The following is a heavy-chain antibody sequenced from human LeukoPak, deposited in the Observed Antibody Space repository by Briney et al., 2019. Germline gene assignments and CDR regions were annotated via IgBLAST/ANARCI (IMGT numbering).Heavy chain of an antibody. CDR2: INPNSGGT. V-gene: IGHV1-2*06. CDR3: VREYCGGDCFPWN. Sequence: ASVKVSCKASGYTFTDSYIHWVRQAPGQGLECVGRINPNSGGTNYAQKFQGRVTMTRDTSISTAYMELSSLRYDDTAVYYCVREYCGGDCFPWNWGQGTLVTVSS. CDR1: GYTFTDSY. D-gene: IGHD2-21*02. J-gene: IGHJ4*02.